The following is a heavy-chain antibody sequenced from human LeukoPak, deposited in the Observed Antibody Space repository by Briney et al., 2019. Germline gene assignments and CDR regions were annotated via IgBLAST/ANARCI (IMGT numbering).Heavy chain of an antibody. CDR2: ISSSSSYI. CDR1: GFTFSIYS. J-gene: IGHJ4*02. Sequence: GGSLRLSCAASGFTFSIYSMNWVRQPPGKGLEWVSSISSSSSYIYYVDSVKGRFTISRDNAKNSLYLQMNSLRVEDTAVYYCARFRNPGTRAFDYWGQGTLVTVSS. V-gene: IGHV3-21*01. CDR3: ARFRNPGTRAFDY.